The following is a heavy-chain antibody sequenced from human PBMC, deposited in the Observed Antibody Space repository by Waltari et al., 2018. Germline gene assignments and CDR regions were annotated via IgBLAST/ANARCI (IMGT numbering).Heavy chain of an antibody. V-gene: IGHV4-4*02. CDR1: GESMRCSDW. CDR2: VHRSGKT. D-gene: IGHD2-15*01. CDR3: ARDRGKGLYLDS. J-gene: IGHJ4*02. Sequence: QLQLEQSCPGPVKPSSSLDLACPVSGESMRCSDWWNWVRPFPGKGLEWIGQVHRSGKTNYNPSLASRVTVSIDTSNNQFSLTMPSPTAADTAMYYCARDRGKGLYLDSWGQGTLVTVSP.